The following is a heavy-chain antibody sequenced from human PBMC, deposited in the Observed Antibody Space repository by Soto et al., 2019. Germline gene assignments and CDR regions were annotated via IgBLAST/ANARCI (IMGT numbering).Heavy chain of an antibody. CDR1: GFTFSSYS. V-gene: IGHV3-21*01. CDR3: ARGGVSGYYFDY. J-gene: IGHJ4*02. Sequence: EVQLVESGGGLVKPGGSLRLSCAASGFTFSSYSMNWVRQAPGKGLEWVSSISSSSSYIYYADSVKGRFTISRDNAKNSLYLQMNSLRAEDTAVYYCARGGVSGYYFDYWGQGTLVTVSS. CDR2: ISSSSSYI. D-gene: IGHD3-16*02.